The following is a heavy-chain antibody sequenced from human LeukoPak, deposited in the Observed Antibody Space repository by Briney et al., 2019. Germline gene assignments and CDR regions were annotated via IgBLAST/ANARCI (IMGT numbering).Heavy chain of an antibody. J-gene: IGHJ4*02. CDR1: GFTFSSYA. CDR2: ISNSDDST. V-gene: IGHV3-23*01. Sequence: GGSLRLSCAASGFTFSSYAMSWVRQAPGKGLEWASTISNSDDSTYYADSVKGRFTISRDNSENTLFLRMNSLRAEDTAVYYCAKATGYLLWGQGTLVIVSS. CDR3: AKATGYLL. D-gene: IGHD1-14*01.